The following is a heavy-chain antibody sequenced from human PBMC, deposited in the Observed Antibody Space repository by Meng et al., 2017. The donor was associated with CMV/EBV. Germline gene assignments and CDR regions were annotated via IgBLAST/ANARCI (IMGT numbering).Heavy chain of an antibody. CDR2: IKQDGSEK. V-gene: IGHV3-7*01. D-gene: IGHD2-15*01. CDR1: GFTFSSYW. CDR3: ARDRSYCSGGSCYKIYDY. J-gene: IGHJ4*02. Sequence: GGSLRLACAASGFTFSSYWMSWVRQAPGKGLEWVANIKQDGSEKYYVDSVKGRFTISRDNAKNSLYLQMNSLRAEDTAVYYCARDRSYCSGGSCYKIYDYWGQGTLVTVSS.